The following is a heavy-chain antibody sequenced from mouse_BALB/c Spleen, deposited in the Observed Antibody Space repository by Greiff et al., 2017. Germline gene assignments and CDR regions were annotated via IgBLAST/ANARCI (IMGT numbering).Heavy chain of an antibody. CDR1: GYTFTSYY. Sequence: QVQLKESGAELVKPGASVKLSCKASGYTFTSYYMYWVKQRPGQGLEWIGEINPSNGGTNFNEKFKSKATLTVDKSSSTAYMQLSSLTSEDSAVYYCTRGATVVATPYFDYWGQGTTLTVSS. J-gene: IGHJ2*01. D-gene: IGHD1-1*01. CDR3: TRGATVVATPYFDY. CDR2: INPSNGGT. V-gene: IGHV1S81*02.